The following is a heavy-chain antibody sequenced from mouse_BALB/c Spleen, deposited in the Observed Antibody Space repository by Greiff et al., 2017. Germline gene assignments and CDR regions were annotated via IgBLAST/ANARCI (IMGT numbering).Heavy chain of an antibody. CDR1: GYTFTDYV. Sequence: QVQLKQSGPELVKPGASVKMSCKASGYTFTDYVISWVKQRTGQGLEWIGEIYPGSGSTYYNEKFKGKATLTADKSSNTAYMQLSSLTSEDSAVYFCARWLPYAMDYWGQGTSVTVSS. CDR3: ARWLPYAMDY. J-gene: IGHJ4*01. D-gene: IGHD2-2*01. CDR2: IYPGSGST. V-gene: IGHV1-77*01.